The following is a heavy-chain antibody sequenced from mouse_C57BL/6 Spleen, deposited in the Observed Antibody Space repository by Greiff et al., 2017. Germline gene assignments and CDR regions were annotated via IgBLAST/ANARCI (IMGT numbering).Heavy chain of an antibody. Sequence: VKLMQSGPELVKPGASVKISCKASGYAFSSSWMNWVKQRPGKGLEWIGRIYPADGDTNYNRKFKGKATLTADKSSSTAYMQLSSLTSEDSAVYFCAREGGGSGLDYWGQGTTLTVSS. D-gene: IGHD3-2*02. V-gene: IGHV1-82*01. CDR2: IYPADGDT. J-gene: IGHJ2*01. CDR1: GYAFSSSW. CDR3: AREGGGSGLDY.